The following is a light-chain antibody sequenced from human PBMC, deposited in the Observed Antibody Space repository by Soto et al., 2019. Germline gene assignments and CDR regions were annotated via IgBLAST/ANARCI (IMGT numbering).Light chain of an antibody. Sequence: EIVLTQSPATPSLSPGERATPSCRASQSVSSYLAWYQQKPGQAPRLLIYDASNRATGIPARFSGSGSGTDFTLTISSLEPEDFAVYYCQQRSNWPPITFGQGTRLEIK. V-gene: IGKV3-11*01. CDR2: DAS. J-gene: IGKJ5*01. CDR3: QQRSNWPPIT. CDR1: QSVSSY.